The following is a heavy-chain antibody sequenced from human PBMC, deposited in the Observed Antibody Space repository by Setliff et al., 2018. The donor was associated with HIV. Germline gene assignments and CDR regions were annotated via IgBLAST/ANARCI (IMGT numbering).Heavy chain of an antibody. CDR1: GYTFTTHY. J-gene: IGHJ3*02. Sequence: ASVKVSCKASGYTFTTHYIHWVRQAPGQGLQWMGWINTESGNTNFAQKFEGRVALTRDTSISTAYMDLRRLRSDDTAVYYCVTFSSDLGYHDIFDIWGQGTGVTVSS. CDR3: VTFSSDLGYHDIFDI. V-gene: IGHV1-2*02. D-gene: IGHD3-22*01. CDR2: INTESGNT.